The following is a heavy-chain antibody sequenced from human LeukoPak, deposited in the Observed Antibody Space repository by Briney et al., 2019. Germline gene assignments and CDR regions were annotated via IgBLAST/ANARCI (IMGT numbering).Heavy chain of an antibody. D-gene: IGHD3-10*01. Sequence: ASVKVSCKASGYTFTSYDINWVRQAPGQGREGMGWMNPNSGNTGYAQKFQGRVTMTRTTSISTAYMELSSLRSEDTAVYYCARGVTMVRGVIPFYWGQGTLVTVSS. CDR3: ARGVTMVRGVIPFY. CDR1: GYTFTSYD. V-gene: IGHV1-8*01. J-gene: IGHJ4*02. CDR2: MNPNSGNT.